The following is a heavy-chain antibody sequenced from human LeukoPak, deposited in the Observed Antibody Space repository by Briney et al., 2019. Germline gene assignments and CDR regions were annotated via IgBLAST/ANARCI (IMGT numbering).Heavy chain of an antibody. CDR1: GFTFSHFA. Sequence: GGSLSFSCQAPGFTFSHFARYWVRQAPGKGLKGVSLISDDTYTKYYADSVKGRFIISRDNSKNMLYLQMNGLGTDDSALYYCTVATETTFDYWGQGSLVTVSS. V-gene: IGHV3-30*04. CDR2: ISDDTYTK. J-gene: IGHJ4*02. CDR3: TVATETTFDY. D-gene: IGHD4-17*01.